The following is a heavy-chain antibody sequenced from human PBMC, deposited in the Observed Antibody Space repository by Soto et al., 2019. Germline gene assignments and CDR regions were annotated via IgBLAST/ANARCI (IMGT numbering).Heavy chain of an antibody. CDR1: GFPFSSYA. CDR3: AKQLPYSGSDY. D-gene: IGHD5-12*01. V-gene: IGHV3-23*01. Sequence: GGSLRLSCAASGFPFSSYAMNWVRQAPGKGLEWVSAISGSGSSTYYADSVKGRFTMSRDNSKNTLYLQMNSLRAEDTAVYYCAKQLPYSGSDYWGQGTLVTVSS. J-gene: IGHJ4*02. CDR2: ISGSGSST.